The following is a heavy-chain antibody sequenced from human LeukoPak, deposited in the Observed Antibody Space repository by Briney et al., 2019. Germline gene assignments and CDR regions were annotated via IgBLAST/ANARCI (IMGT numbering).Heavy chain of an antibody. CDR2: IPYDGSDK. V-gene: IGHV3-30*02. D-gene: IGHD6-19*01. J-gene: IGHJ4*02. CDR3: ATAYSSGWYYFDY. Sequence: GGSLRLSCAASGFPFSSYGMHWVRQAPGKGLEWVAFIPYDGSDKFYADSVKGRFTISRDNSKNTLYLQMNSLRAEDTAVYYCATAYSSGWYYFDYWGQGTLVTVSS. CDR1: GFPFSSYG.